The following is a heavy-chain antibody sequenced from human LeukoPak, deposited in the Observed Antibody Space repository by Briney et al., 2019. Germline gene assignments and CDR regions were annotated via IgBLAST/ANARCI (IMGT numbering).Heavy chain of an antibody. V-gene: IGHV3-48*03. CDR2: IPSSGSII. CDR1: GFTFSSYE. D-gene: IGHD3/OR15-3a*01. CDR3: ARVRTAYYPDY. J-gene: IGHJ4*02. Sequence: GGSLRLSCAASGFTFSSYEMNWVRQAPGKGLEWVSYIPSSGSIIYYADSVKGRFIISRDNAKNSLSLQMNSLRAEDTAVYYCARVRTAYYPDYWGQGTLVTVSS.